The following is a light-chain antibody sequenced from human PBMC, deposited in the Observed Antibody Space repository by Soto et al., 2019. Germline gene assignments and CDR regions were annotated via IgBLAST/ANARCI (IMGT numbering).Light chain of an antibody. Sequence: EIVLTQSPATLSLSPGERATLSCRASQSVSRYLAWYQQKPGQAPRLLIYDTSHRATGIPARFSGSGSGTHFTLSISGQETEDFTVYNCQQRSSWPTFGGGTKVEIK. CDR3: QQRSSWPT. J-gene: IGKJ4*01. CDR1: QSVSRY. V-gene: IGKV3-11*01. CDR2: DTS.